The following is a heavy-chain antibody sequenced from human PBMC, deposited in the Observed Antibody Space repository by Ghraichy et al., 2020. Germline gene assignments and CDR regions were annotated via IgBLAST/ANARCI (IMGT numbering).Heavy chain of an antibody. CDR2: LYSGGRT. J-gene: IGHJ3*02. CDR3: ASRGHCSTGCGAFDM. V-gene: IGHV3-53*04. D-gene: IGHD2-15*01. CDR1: GFTVSTNY. Sequence: GGSLRLSCAASGFTVSTNYMNWVRQAPGKGLEWVSILYSGGRTEYADSVKGRFTISRHDSKNTLYLQMNSLRADDTAVYYCASRGHCSTGCGAFDMWGQGTMVTVSS.